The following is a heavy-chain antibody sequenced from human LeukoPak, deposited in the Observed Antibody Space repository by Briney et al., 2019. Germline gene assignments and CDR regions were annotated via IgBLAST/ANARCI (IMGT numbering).Heavy chain of an antibody. J-gene: IGHJ4*02. Sequence: GGSLRLSCVASGFTFSRYGMHWLRQAPGKGLEWVALIWHDGSIESYADSAKGRFTISRDDSKNTLFLQMNSLRAEDTALYYCARDPGTVTTLYDYWGQGTLVTVSS. CDR2: IWHDGSIE. D-gene: IGHD4-17*01. CDR1: GFTFSRYG. V-gene: IGHV3-33*02. CDR3: ARDPGTVTTLYDY.